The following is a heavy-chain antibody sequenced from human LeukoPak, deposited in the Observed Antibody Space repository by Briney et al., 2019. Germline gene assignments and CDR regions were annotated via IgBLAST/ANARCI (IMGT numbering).Heavy chain of an antibody. J-gene: IGHJ4*02. CDR3: ARGVVGDPYRFDY. D-gene: IGHD3-10*01. CDR1: GGTFSSYA. Sequence: SVKVSCKASGGTFSSYAISWVRQASGQGLEWMGGIIPIFGTANYAQKFQGRVTITADESTSTAYMELSSLRSEDTAVYYCARGVVGDPYRFDYWGQGTLVTVSS. V-gene: IGHV1-69*13. CDR2: IIPIFGTA.